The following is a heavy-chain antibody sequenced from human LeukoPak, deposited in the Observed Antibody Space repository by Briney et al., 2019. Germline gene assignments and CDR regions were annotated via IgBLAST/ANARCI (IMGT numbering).Heavy chain of an antibody. Sequence: SETLSLTCPVSGGSVSSGSHYWGWIRQPPGKGLEWIGSIYYSGSTYYNPSLKSRVTISVDTSKNQFSLKLSSVTAADTAVYYCASSYDSSGYYYFDYWGQGTLVTVSS. V-gene: IGHV4-39*01. J-gene: IGHJ4*02. CDR1: GGSVSSGSHY. D-gene: IGHD3-22*01. CDR3: ASSYDSSGYYYFDY. CDR2: IYYSGST.